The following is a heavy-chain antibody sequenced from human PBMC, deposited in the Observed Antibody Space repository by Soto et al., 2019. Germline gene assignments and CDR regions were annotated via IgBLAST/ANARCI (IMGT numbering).Heavy chain of an antibody. CDR1: GGSISSYY. CDR3: ARRYSATLDY. V-gene: IGHV4-59*08. Sequence: QVQLQESGPGLVKPSETLSLTCTVSGGSISSYYWSWIRQPPGKGLEWIGYIYYSGSTNYNPSLKSRVTTSVATSKNQFPLKLSSVAAADTAVYYCARRYSATLDYWRQGTLVTVSS. D-gene: IGHD4-4*01. J-gene: IGHJ4*02. CDR2: IYYSGST.